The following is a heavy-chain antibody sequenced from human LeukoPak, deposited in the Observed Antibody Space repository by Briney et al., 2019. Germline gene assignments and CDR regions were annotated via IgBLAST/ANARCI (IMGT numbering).Heavy chain of an antibody. CDR3: ARDLLRYFDWSYYFDY. V-gene: IGHV3-48*02. D-gene: IGHD3-9*01. J-gene: IGHJ4*02. CDR2: ISSSSTI. CDR1: GFTFSSYS. Sequence: PGGSLRLSCAASGFTFSSYSMNWVRQAPGKGLEWVSHISSSSTIYYADSVKGRFTISRDNAKNSLYLQMNSLRDEDTAVYYCARDLLRYFDWSYYFDYWGQGTLVTVSS.